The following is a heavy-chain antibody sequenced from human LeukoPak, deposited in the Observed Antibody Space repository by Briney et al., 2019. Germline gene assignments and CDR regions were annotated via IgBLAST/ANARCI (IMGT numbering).Heavy chain of an antibody. J-gene: IGHJ5*02. CDR1: GYTFTDNY. D-gene: IGHD6-13*01. V-gene: IGHV1-2*02. Sequence: ASVKVSCKASGYTFTDNYIHWVRQAPGQGLQWMGWINPNSSGTNYAQKFQGRVTMTRDTSVSTAYMELSRLRSDDTAVYYCARDFGQLTEYNWFDPWGQGTLVTVSS. CDR2: INPNSSGT. CDR3: ARDFGQLTEYNWFDP.